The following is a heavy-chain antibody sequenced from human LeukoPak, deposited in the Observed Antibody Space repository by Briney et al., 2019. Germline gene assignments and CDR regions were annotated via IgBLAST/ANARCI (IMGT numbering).Heavy chain of an antibody. CDR1: GFTFSSYS. D-gene: IGHD5-18*01. Sequence: KPGGSLRLSCAASGFTFSSYSMNWVRQAPGKGLEWVSSISSTGSHMYYADSVKGRFTISRDNAKNSLYLLMSSLRAEDTAVFYCARDLFDTGALDTWGQGTLVTVSS. V-gene: IGHV3-21*01. CDR2: ISSTGSHM. CDR3: ARDLFDTGALDT. J-gene: IGHJ3*02.